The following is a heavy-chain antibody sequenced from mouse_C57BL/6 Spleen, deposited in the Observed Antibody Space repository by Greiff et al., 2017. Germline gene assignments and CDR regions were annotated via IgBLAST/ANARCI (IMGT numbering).Heavy chain of an antibody. CDR1: GYTFTSYW. V-gene: IGHV1-7*01. CDR3: ASYYSNYYYYAMDY. J-gene: IGHJ4*01. CDR2: INPSGGYT. Sequence: VQLQESGAELAKPGASVKLSCKASGYTFTSYWMHWVKQRPGQGLEWIGYINPSGGYTKYNQKFKDKATLTADKSSSTAYMQLSSLTYEDSAVYSCASYYSNYYYYAMDYWGQGTSVTVSS. D-gene: IGHD2-5*01.